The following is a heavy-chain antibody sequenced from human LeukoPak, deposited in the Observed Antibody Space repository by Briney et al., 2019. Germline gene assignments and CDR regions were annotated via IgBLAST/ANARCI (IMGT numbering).Heavy chain of an antibody. Sequence: GGSLRLSCAGSGFTFNSYWMSWVRQAPGKGLEWVAHIKQDETEKYYVDSVEGRFTISRDNARNSLYLQMNSLRAEDTAVYYCARDLTRIAVAGTVYFDYWGQGTLVTVSS. CDR1: GFTFNSYW. J-gene: IGHJ4*02. CDR3: ARDLTRIAVAGTVYFDY. V-gene: IGHV3-7*01. CDR2: IKQDETEK. D-gene: IGHD6-19*01.